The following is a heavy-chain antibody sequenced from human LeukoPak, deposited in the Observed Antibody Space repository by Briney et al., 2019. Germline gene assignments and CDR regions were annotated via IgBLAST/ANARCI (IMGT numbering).Heavy chain of an antibody. D-gene: IGHD3-22*01. CDR3: ARDLTAILEDVAF. CDR2: ISTSDSGSTM. Sequence: YGMSWVRQAPGKGLEWISYISTSDSGSTMYFADSVEGRFTMTRDTAENLLYLRLNSLRAEDTAVYCCARDLTAILEDVAFWGQGTLVTVSS. V-gene: IGHV3-48*03. CDR1: YG. J-gene: IGHJ4*02.